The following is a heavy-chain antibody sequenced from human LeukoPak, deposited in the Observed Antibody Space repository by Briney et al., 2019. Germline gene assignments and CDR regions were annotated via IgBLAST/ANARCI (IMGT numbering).Heavy chain of an antibody. CDR3: ARGGGYTGGWTYGAGDY. Sequence: GGSLRLSCAASGFTFSAYVMHWVRQAPGKGLECVAVISNDGNEKYYADSVKGRFSISRDNYRNTLYLQMSSLRTEDTAVYYCARGGGYTGGWTYGAGDYWGQGNLVTVSS. CDR2: ISNDGNEK. J-gene: IGHJ4*01. CDR1: GFTFSAYV. V-gene: IGHV3-30*04. D-gene: IGHD2-8*02.